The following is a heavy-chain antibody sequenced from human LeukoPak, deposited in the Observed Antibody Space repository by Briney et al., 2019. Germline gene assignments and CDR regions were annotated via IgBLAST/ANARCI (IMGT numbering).Heavy chain of an antibody. V-gene: IGHV1-69*06. J-gene: IGHJ4*02. CDR2: IIPIFGTA. CDR3: ASRTPSGIAVAGSIDY. CDR1: GGTFISYA. D-gene: IGHD6-19*01. Sequence: SVTVSCTASGGTFISYAISWVRPAPGQGLEWMGRIIPIFGTANYAQKFQGRVTITADKSTSTAYMELSSLRSEDTAVYYCASRTPSGIAVAGSIDYWGQGTLVTVSS.